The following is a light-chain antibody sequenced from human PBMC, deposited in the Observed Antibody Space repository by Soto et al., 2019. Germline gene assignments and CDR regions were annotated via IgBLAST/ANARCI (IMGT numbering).Light chain of an antibody. CDR2: DAS. CDR1: QSVSTW. V-gene: IGKV1-5*01. Sequence: DIQMTQSPSTLSASVGDRVTITCRASQSVSTWLAWYQQKPGKAPNLLIYDASILQRGVPSRFSGSGSGTEFTLTISSLQPGDFATYYCQQYTNYPWTFGQGTKVEIK. CDR3: QQYTNYPWT. J-gene: IGKJ1*01.